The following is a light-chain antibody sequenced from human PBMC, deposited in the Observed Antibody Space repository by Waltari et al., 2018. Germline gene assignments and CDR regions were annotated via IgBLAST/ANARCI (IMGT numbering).Light chain of an antibody. Sequence: DVVMPPSPLSLPVTLGQQASIPCRSRQSLVYSDGNTYLNWSQQRPGKSPKRLIYQVSNLDSGVPDRFSGSGSGTDFTLTISRVEAEDVVIFCCMQGRQWPFTFGPGTKVDIK. V-gene: IGKV2-30*01. CDR2: QVS. J-gene: IGKJ3*01. CDR3: MQGRQWPFT. CDR1: QSLVYSDGNTY.